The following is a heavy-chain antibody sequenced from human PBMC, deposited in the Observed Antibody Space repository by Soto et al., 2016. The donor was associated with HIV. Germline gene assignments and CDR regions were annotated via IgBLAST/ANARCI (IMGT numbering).Heavy chain of an antibody. J-gene: IGHJ4*02. CDR2: INSDGSRT. CDR3: ARGGEYYDILTGY. D-gene: IGHD3-9*01. Sequence: EVQLVESGGGLVQPGGSLRLSCAASGFTFSSYWMHWVRQAPGKGLVWVSRINSDGSRTSYADSVKGRFTISRDNAKNTLYLQMNSLRAEDTAAYYCARGGEYYDILTGYWGQGTLVTVSS. CDR1: GFTFSSYW. V-gene: IGHV3-74*01.